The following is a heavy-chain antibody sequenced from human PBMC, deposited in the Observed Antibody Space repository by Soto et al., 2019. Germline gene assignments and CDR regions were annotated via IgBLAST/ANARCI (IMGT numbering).Heavy chain of an antibody. Sequence: QVQLQESGPGLVKPSETLSLTCAVSGDSISSYYCMWIRQPPGKGLESIGYLYYGRTANYNPSLKSRVTLSVVTSTNQCSLTLSSMTAADTAVYYCALRSMAVVPEYWGQGTLVTVSS. CDR2: LYYGRTA. J-gene: IGHJ4*02. CDR3: ALRSMAVVPEY. D-gene: IGHD3-22*01. CDR1: GDSISSYY. V-gene: IGHV4-59*01.